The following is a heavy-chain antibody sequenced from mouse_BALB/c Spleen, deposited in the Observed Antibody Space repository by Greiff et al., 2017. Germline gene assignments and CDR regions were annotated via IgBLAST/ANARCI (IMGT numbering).Heavy chain of an antibody. Sequence: SGAELARPGASVKLSCKASGYTFTSYWMQWVKQRPGQGLEWIGAIYPGDGDTRYTQKFKGKATLTADKSSSTAYMQLSSLASEDSAVYYCARSYGNLYYYAMDYWGQGTSVTVSS. CDR1: GYTFTSYW. D-gene: IGHD2-10*02. J-gene: IGHJ4*01. CDR3: ARSYGNLYYYAMDY. V-gene: IGHV1-87*01. CDR2: IYPGDGDT.